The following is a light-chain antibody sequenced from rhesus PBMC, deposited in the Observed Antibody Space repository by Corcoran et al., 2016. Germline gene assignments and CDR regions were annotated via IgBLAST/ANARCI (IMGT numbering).Light chain of an antibody. Sequence: QVILTQSPATLSLSPGERATLSCRASQSVSSYLAWYQQKPGQPPRLLIYGASSRATVIPDRFSGSGSGTDFTLTVSSLVPEDVGVYNCYQHSSGYSFGQGTKVEIK. V-gene: IGKV3-10*01. CDR3: YQHSSGYS. CDR1: QSVSSY. CDR2: GAS. J-gene: IGKJ2*01.